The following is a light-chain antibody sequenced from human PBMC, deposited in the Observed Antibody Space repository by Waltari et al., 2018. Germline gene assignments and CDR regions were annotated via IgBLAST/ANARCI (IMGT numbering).Light chain of an antibody. J-gene: IGKJ1*01. CDR2: WAS. CDR3: QQYYSTPPT. V-gene: IGKV4-1*01. CDR1: QSVLSRSDSKNF. Sequence: DIVMTQSPDSLAVSLGERATINCKSSQSVLSRSDSKNFLAWYQQKPGQSPTLRIHWASTRESGVPDRFSGSGSGTDVALTISTLQGEDVAVYYCQQYYSTPPTFGQGTKVEIK.